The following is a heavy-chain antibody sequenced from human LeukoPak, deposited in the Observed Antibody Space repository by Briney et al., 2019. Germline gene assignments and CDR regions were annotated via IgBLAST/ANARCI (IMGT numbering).Heavy chain of an antibody. CDR3: ARGRYDYYYYMDV. CDR1: GGSFSDYY. CDR2: INHRGST. Sequence: SETLSLTCAIYGGSFSDYYWSWVRQPPGKGLEWIGEINHRGSTNYNPSLKGRVTISLDTSNNQFSLKLSSVTAADTAVYYCARGRYDYYYYMDVWGKGTTVTVSS. V-gene: IGHV4-34*01. D-gene: IGHD2-15*01. J-gene: IGHJ6*03.